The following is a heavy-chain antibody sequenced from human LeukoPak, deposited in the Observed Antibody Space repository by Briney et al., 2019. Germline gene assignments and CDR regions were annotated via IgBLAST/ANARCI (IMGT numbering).Heavy chain of an antibody. D-gene: IGHD6-13*01. CDR2: IWYDGSSK. CDR3: ARSQSSSLIDY. V-gene: IGHV3-33*01. Sequence: PGRPLRLSCAASGFSFSAYGVHWVRQAPGKGLEWVAVIWYDGSSKDHADSVKGRFTLSRDNSKNTLYLQMNSLTVEDTAVYYCARSQSSSLIDYWGQGTLVTVSS. CDR1: GFSFSAYG. J-gene: IGHJ4*02.